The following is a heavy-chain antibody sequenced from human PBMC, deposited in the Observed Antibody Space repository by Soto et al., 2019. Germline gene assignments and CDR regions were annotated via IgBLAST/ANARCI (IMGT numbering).Heavy chain of an antibody. CDR2: ISSGASNM. J-gene: IGHJ6*02. CDR3: ARDPNYDFWSGYRNKEGTYGMDV. D-gene: IGHD3-3*01. CDR1: GFAFSGFE. V-gene: IGHV3-48*03. Sequence: LRLSCAASGFAFSGFEMNWVRQAPGKGLEWVSYISSGASNMYYADSVKGRFTISRDNAQSSLYLQMNSLRVEDTAVYYCARDPNYDFWSGYRNKEGTYGMDVWGQGTTVTVSS.